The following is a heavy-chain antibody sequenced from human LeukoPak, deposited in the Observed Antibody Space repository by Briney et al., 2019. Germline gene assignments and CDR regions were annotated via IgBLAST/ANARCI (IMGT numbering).Heavy chain of an antibody. Sequence: GGSLRLSCAASGFTVSSDYMSWVRQAPGKELEWVANIKQDGSEKYYVDSVKGRFTISRDNAKNSLYLQMNSLRAEDTAVYYCAGGLTYYYDSSGYRGAFDIWGQGTMVTVSS. V-gene: IGHV3-7*01. CDR3: AGGLTYYYDSSGYRGAFDI. D-gene: IGHD3-22*01. CDR2: IKQDGSEK. CDR1: GFTVSSDY. J-gene: IGHJ3*02.